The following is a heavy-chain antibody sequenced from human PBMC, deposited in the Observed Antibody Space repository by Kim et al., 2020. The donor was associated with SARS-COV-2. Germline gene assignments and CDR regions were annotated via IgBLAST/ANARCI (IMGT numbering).Heavy chain of an antibody. D-gene: IGHD5-18*01. CDR3: ARDRRYSYGYYFDY. Sequence: ADSVKGRFTISRDNSKNTLYLQMNSLRAEDTAVYYCARDRRYSYGYYFDYWGQGTLVTVSS. J-gene: IGHJ4*02. V-gene: IGHV3-30*07.